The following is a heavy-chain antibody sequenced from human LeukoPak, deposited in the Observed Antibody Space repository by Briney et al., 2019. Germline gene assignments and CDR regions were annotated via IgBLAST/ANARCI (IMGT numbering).Heavy chain of an antibody. Sequence: GGSLRLSCAASGFTFSSYAMSWVRQAPGKGLEWVSAISGSSGSTYYADSVKGRFTISRDNSKNTLYLQMNSLRAEDTAVYYCATRIAVAGITSAFDIWGQGTMVTVSS. J-gene: IGHJ3*02. V-gene: IGHV3-23*01. CDR3: ATRIAVAGITSAFDI. D-gene: IGHD6-19*01. CDR2: ISGSSGST. CDR1: GFTFSSYA.